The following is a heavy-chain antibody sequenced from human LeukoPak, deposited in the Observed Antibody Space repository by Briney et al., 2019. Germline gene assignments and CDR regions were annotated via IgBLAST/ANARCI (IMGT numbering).Heavy chain of an antibody. CDR1: GGSISSRSYY. CDR3: ARTYCGGDCRGYYYHYYMDV. D-gene: IGHD2-21*02. CDR2: IYTSGST. Sequence: SQTLSLTCTVSGGSISSRSYYWSWVRQPAGKGLEWIGRIYTSGSTNYNPSLKSRVTISVDRSKNQFSLQLSSVTAADTAVYYCARTYCGGDCRGYYYHYYMDVWGKGTTVTISS. J-gene: IGHJ6*03. V-gene: IGHV4-61*02.